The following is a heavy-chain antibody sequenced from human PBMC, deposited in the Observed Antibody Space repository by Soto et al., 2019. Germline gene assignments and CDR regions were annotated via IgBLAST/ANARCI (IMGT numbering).Heavy chain of an antibody. CDR3: ARVVGPTSSENWVDP. V-gene: IGHV1-18*01. Sequence: QVELMQSGSEVKKQGASVKVSCKTSGYTFFSYGITWVRQAPGQGLEWMGWVSGYNGHTNYAEKFQDRVSMTRDISTTTVYMELRGLRSDDTAVYYCARVVGPTSSENWVDPWGQGTLVTVSS. CDR1: GYTFFSYG. D-gene: IGHD1-26*01. CDR2: VSGYNGHT. J-gene: IGHJ5*02.